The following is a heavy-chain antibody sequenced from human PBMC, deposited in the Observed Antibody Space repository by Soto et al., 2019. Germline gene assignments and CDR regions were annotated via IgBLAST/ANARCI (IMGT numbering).Heavy chain of an antibody. CDR1: GFTFSTYG. D-gene: IGHD3-9*01. CDR2: ISYDGSNK. CDR3: AKVVRSTWLWDY. V-gene: IGHV3-30*18. Sequence: QVQLVESGGGVVQPGTSLRLSCAASGFTFSTYGMHWVRQAPGKGLEWVAVISYDGSNKYFAESVKGRFSISRDNSKNTLYLQMNSLRTEDTSVYYCAKVVRSTWLWDYCGQGTLVTVSS. J-gene: IGHJ4*02.